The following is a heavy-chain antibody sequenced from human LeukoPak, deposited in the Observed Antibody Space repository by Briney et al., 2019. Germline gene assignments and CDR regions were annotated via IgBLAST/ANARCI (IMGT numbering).Heavy chain of an antibody. J-gene: IGHJ4*02. CDR1: GFTFSSYT. D-gene: IGHD2-21*02. CDR2: ISYDGSNK. V-gene: IGHV3-30-3*01. Sequence: GGSLRLSCAASGFTFSSYTMHWVRQAPGKGLEWVAVISYDGSNKYYADSVKGRFTISRDNSKNTLYLQMNSLRAEDTAVYYCARDMHALGLYCGGDCYSMSGDYWGQGTLVTVSS. CDR3: ARDMHALGLYCGGDCYSMSGDY.